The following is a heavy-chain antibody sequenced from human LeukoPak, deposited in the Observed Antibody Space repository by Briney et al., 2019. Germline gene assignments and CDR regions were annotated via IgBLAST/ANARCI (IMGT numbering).Heavy chain of an antibody. CDR3: AGDYGSRIAAAGTPFFYYGMDV. CDR2: INPSGGST. Sequence: ASVKVSCKASGYTFTSYYMHWVRQAPGQGLEWMGIINPSGGSTSYAQKFQGRVTMTRDTSTSTVYMELSSLRSEDTAVYYCAGDYGSRIAAAGTPFFYYGMDVWGQGTTVTVSS. CDR1: GYTFTSYY. J-gene: IGHJ6*02. V-gene: IGHV1-46*01. D-gene: IGHD6-13*01.